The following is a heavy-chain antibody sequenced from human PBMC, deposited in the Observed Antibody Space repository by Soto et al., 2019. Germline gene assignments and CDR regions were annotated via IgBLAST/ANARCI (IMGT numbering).Heavy chain of an antibody. J-gene: IGHJ4*02. CDR3: AVVLRFLEWLPNFDY. CDR1: GFTVSSSY. CDR2: IYSGGSI. V-gene: IGHV3-66*01. D-gene: IGHD3-3*01. Sequence: PGGSLRLSCAASGFTVSSSYMSWVRQAPGKGLEWVSVIYSGGSIYYADSVKGRFIISRDNSKNTLYLQMNSLRAEDTAVYYCAVVLRFLEWLPNFDYWGQGTLVTVSS.